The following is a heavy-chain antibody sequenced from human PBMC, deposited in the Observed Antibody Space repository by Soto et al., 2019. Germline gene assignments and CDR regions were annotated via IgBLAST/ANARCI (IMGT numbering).Heavy chain of an antibody. CDR3: SSPTPLRGSMIANIYCDS. D-gene: IGHD3-22*01. CDR1: GYTLSVDF. J-gene: IGHJ4*02. Sequence: GVPLKRSRTSAGYTLSVDFIHWVRQAPGKGFEWMGGCDPGGREALYAQEWDGRVTVTEDTVTDTAYLELSGLKSDVTAVYYCSSPTPLRGSMIANIYCDSWGQGLPVTVPQ. V-gene: IGHV1-24*01. CDR2: CDPGGREA.